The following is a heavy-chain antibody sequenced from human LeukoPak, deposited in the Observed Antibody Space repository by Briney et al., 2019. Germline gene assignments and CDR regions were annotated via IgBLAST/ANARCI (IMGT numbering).Heavy chain of an antibody. V-gene: IGHV4-4*09. CDR2: IYTSGST. CDR3: ARLAYGSGSPPGYYYYMDV. D-gene: IGHD3-10*01. CDR1: GGSISSYY. Sequence: SETLSLTCTVSGGSISSYYWSWIRQPPGKGLEWIGYIYTSGSTNYNPSLKSRVTISVDTPKNQFSLKLSSVTAADTAVYYCARLAYGSGSPPGYYYYMDVWGKGTTVTVSS. J-gene: IGHJ6*03.